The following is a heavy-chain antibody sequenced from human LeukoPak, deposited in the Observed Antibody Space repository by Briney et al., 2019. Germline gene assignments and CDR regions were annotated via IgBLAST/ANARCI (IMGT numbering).Heavy chain of an antibody. CDR2: ISGSGGST. D-gene: IGHD3-3*01. V-gene: IGHV3-23*01. CDR1: GFTFSSYA. J-gene: IGHJ4*02. Sequence: GGSLRLSCAASGFTFSSYAMSWVRQAPGKGLEWVSAISGSGGSTYYADSVKGRFTISRDNTKNTLYLQMNSLRAEDTAVYYCAKNYDFWRGYFYGWGQGTLVTVSS. CDR3: AKNYDFWRGYFYG.